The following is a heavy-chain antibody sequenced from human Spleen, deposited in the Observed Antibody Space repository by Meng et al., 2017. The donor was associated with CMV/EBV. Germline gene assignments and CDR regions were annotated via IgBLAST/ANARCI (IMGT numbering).Heavy chain of an antibody. J-gene: IGHJ4*02. CDR3: AREPDY. Sequence: GSLRLSCTVSGGSISSSSYYWGWIRQPPGKGLEWIGEINHSGSTNYNPSLKSRVTISVDTSKNQFSLKLTSVTATDTAVYFCAREPDYWGQGILVTVS. CDR2: INHSGST. CDR1: GGSISSSSYY. V-gene: IGHV4-39*07.